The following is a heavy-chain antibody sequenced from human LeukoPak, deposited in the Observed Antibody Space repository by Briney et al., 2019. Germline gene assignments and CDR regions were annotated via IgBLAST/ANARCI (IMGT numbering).Heavy chain of an antibody. J-gene: IGHJ4*02. CDR2: IYASGSP. V-gene: IGHV4-39*07. CDR3: ARAGQQLGLFDY. Sequence: SETLSLTRTLSGGSLCRRGYFCGSVRQPPRGGLWWIVCIYASGSPYYPPSLKSRVTLSAETPMIPVSLMLSSVTAADTAVYNCARAGQQLGLFDYWGQGTLVTASS. CDR1: GGSLCRRGYF. D-gene: IGHD6-13*01.